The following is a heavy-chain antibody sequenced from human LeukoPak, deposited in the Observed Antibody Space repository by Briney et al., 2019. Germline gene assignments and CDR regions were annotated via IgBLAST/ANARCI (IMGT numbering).Heavy chain of an antibody. CDR2: ISCSSSTI. CDR1: GFTVSSYY. CDR3: ARDFDGAQAPHEYRSSWYQWRSYYYYMDV. J-gene: IGHJ6*03. Sequence: GGSLRLSCAASGFTVSSYYMSWVRQAPGKGLEWVSYISCSSSTIYYADSVKGRFTISRDNAKNSLYLQMNSLRAEDTAVYYWARDFDGAQAPHEYRSSWYQWRSYYYYMDVWGKGTTVTVSS. V-gene: IGHV3-48*04. D-gene: IGHD6-13*01.